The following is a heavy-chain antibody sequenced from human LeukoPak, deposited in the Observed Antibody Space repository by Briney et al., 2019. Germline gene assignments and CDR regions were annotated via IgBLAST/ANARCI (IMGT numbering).Heavy chain of an antibody. CDR2: ISWDGGST. CDR3: AKAPGGEMAIDY. J-gene: IGHJ4*02. D-gene: IGHD5-24*01. CDR1: GYTFDDYT. V-gene: IGHV3-43*01. Sequence: GGSLRLSCAASGYTFDDYTMHWVRQAPGKGLEWVSLISWDGGSTYYADSVKGRFTISRDNSKNSLYLQMNSLRTEDTALYYCAKAPGGEMAIDYWGQGTLVTVSS.